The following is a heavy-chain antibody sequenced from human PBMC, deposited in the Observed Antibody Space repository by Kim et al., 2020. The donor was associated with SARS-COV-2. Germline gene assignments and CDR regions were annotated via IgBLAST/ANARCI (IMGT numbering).Heavy chain of an antibody. Sequence: GGSLRLSCAASGFAFSSYAMSWVRQAPGKGLEWVSTVSSGGINTYYADSVKGRFTISIDNSKNTLYLQMNSLRAEDTAVYYCARRSYYDSGTSNWFDPWGQGTLVTVSS. CDR2: VSSGGINT. D-gene: IGHD3-10*01. J-gene: IGHJ5*02. CDR1: GFAFSSYA. V-gene: IGHV3-23*01. CDR3: ARRSYYDSGTSNWFDP.